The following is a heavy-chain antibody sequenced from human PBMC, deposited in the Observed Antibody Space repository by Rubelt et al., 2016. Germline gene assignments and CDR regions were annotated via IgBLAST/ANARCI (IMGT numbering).Heavy chain of an antibody. J-gene: IGHJ4*02. V-gene: IGHV4-34*01. CDR2: INHSGST. D-gene: IGHD3-22*01. CDR3: ARGTQTYYDSSGYPY. CDR1: GGSFSGYY. Sequence: QVQLQQWGAGLLKPSETLSLTCAVYGGSFSGYYWSWIRQPPGKGLEWIGEINHSGSTNYNPSLKSRVTISVDTSKNQFSLKLSSVTAADTAVYYWARGTQTYYDSSGYPYWGQGTLVAVSS.